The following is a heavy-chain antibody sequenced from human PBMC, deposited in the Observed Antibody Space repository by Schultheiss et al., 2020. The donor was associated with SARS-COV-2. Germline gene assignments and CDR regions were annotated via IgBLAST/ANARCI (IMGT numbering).Heavy chain of an antibody. CDR3: AKDHKDVDTAMVDFDY. CDR1: GFTFDDYA. V-gene: IGHV3-9*01. CDR2: ISWNSGSI. D-gene: IGHD5-18*01. J-gene: IGHJ4*02. Sequence: SLKISCAASGFTFDDYAMHWVRQAPGKGLEWVSGISWNSGSIGYADSVKGRFTISRDNAKNSLYLQMNSLRAEDTAVYYCAKDHKDVDTAMVDFDYWGQGTLVTVSS.